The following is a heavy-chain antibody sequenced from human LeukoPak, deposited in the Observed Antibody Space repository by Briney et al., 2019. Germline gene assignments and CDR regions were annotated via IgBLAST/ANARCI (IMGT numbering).Heavy chain of an antibody. CDR2: INWNGGST. Sequence: GGSLRLSCAASGFIFSDYAMNWVRQAPGKGLEWVSGINWNGGSTGYADSVKGRFTISRDNAKNSLYLQMNSLRAEDTALYYCARDRKYQLLWFYYYMDVWGKGTTVTVSS. CDR1: GFIFSDYA. V-gene: IGHV3-20*04. D-gene: IGHD2-2*01. CDR3: ARDRKYQLLWFYYYMDV. J-gene: IGHJ6*03.